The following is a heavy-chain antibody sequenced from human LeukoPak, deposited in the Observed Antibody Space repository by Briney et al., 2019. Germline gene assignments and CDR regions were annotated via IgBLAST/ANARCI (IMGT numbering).Heavy chain of an antibody. CDR2: INHSGST. V-gene: IGHV4-34*01. Sequence: PSETLSLTCAAYVGSFSGYYWSWIRQPPGKGLEWIGEINHSGSTNYNSSLKSRVTISVDTSKNQFSLKLSSVTAADTAVYYCARGYYGAGSHCCHMDVWGKGTTITVS. J-gene: IGHJ6*03. CDR1: VGSFSGYY. CDR3: ARGYYGAGSHCCHMDV. D-gene: IGHD3-10*01.